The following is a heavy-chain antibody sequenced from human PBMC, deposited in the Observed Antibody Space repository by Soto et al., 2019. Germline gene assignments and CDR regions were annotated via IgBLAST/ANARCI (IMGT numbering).Heavy chain of an antibody. D-gene: IGHD3-10*01. CDR3: ARGRVVRESYYYYGMDV. Sequence: QVQLVQSGAEVKKPGSSVKVSCKASGGTFSSYAISWVRQAPGQGLEWMGGIIPIFGTANYAQKFQGRVTITADKSTSTAYMELGSLRSEDTAVYYCARGRVVRESYYYYGMDVWAKGPRSPSP. V-gene: IGHV1-69*06. CDR2: IIPIFGTA. CDR1: GGTFSSYA. J-gene: IGHJ6*02.